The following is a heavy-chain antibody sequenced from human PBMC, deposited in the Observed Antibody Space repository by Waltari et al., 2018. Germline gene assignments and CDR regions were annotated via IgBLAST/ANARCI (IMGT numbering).Heavy chain of an antibody. CDR2: IYYSGST. CDR3: ARDFRGRIIAARLGAFDI. J-gene: IGHJ3*02. V-gene: IGHV4-39*07. Sequence: QLQLQESGPGLVKPSETLSLTCTVSGGSISSSSYYWVWIRQPPGKGLEWIGSIYYSGSTYYNPSLKSRVTISVDTSKNQFSLKLSSVTAADTAVYYCARDFRGRIIAARLGAFDIWGQGTMVTVSS. D-gene: IGHD6-6*01. CDR1: GGSISSSSYY.